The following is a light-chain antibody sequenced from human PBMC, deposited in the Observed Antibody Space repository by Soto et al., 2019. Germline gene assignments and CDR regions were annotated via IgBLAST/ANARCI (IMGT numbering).Light chain of an antibody. V-gene: IGKV4-1*01. J-gene: IGKJ1*01. Sequence: DTVMTQSPDSLAVSLGERATINCKSSQSVLYSSNNKNYLAWYQQKPGQPHKLLIYWASTRESGVPDRISGSGSGPEVTLTISSLQAEDVAVYYCLQYYRTPGTFGQGTKVEI. CDR2: WAS. CDR1: QSVLYSSNNKNY. CDR3: LQYYRTPGT.